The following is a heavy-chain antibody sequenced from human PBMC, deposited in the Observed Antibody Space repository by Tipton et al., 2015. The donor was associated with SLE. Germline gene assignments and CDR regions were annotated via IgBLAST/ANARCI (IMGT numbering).Heavy chain of an antibody. CDR2: ISGSGGST. CDR1: GFTFSSYA. D-gene: IGHD3-16*01. Sequence: SLRLSCAASGFTFSSYAMSWVRQAPGKGLEWVSAISGSGGSTYYADSVKGRFTISRDNAKNSLYLQMNSLRAEDTAVYYCARAEGIDDWGQGTLVTVSS. J-gene: IGHJ4*02. V-gene: IGHV3-23*01. CDR3: ARAEGIDD.